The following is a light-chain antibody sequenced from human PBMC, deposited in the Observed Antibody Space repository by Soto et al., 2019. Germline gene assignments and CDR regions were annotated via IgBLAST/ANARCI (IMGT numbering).Light chain of an antibody. CDR3: SSYTSSSTLLYV. V-gene: IGLV2-14*01. J-gene: IGLJ1*01. CDR1: SSDVGGYNY. Sequence: QSALTQPASVSGSPGQSITISRTGTSSDVGGYNYVSWYQQHPGKAPKLMIYDVSNRPSGVSNRFSGSKSGNTASLTISGLQAEDDADYYCSSYTSSSTLLYVFGTGTKLTVL. CDR2: DVS.